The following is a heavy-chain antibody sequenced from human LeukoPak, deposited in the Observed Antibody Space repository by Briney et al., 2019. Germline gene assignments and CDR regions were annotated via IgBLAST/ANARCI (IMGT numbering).Heavy chain of an antibody. D-gene: IGHD3-16*01. CDR3: GKHYDYVWGSYGN. CDR1: GFTFDDYA. Sequence: QPGRSLRLSCAASGFTFDDYAMHWVRQAPGKGLEWVSGISWNSGSIGYADSVKGRFTISRDNSKNTLYLEMNSLRAEDTAVYYCGKHYDYVWGSYGNWGQGTLVTVSS. V-gene: IGHV3-9*01. J-gene: IGHJ4*02. CDR2: ISWNSGSI.